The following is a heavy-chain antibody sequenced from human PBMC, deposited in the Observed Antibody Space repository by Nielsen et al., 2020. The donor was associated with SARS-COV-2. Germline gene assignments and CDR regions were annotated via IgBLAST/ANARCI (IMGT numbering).Heavy chain of an antibody. D-gene: IGHD2-2*02. J-gene: IGHJ4*02. V-gene: IGHV3-23*01. CDR3: AKIYHGDYVGY. CDR1: GFTFSSYA. Sequence: GESLKISCAASGFTFSSYAMSWVRQAPGKGLEWVSAISGSGGSTYYADSVKGRFTISRDNSKNTLYLQMNSLRAEDTAVYYCAKIYHGDYVGYWGQGTLVTVSS. CDR2: ISGSGGST.